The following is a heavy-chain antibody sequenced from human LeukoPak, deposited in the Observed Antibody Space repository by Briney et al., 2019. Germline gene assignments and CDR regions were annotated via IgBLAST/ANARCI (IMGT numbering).Heavy chain of an antibody. CDR3: ARVPFYYDFSVYFPGGDVFDI. Sequence: GGTLRLSCAASGFTFSSFGMSWVRQAPGKGLEWVSSITNSSSYIYYADSLKGRFTISRDNAKNSLCLQMNSLRAEDTAVYYCARVPFYYDFSVYFPGGDVFDIWGQGTMVTVSS. J-gene: IGHJ3*02. CDR1: GFTFSSFG. D-gene: IGHD3-22*01. CDR2: ITNSSSYI. V-gene: IGHV3-21*01.